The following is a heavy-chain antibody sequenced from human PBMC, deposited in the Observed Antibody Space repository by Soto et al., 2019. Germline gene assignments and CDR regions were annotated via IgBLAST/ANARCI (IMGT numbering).Heavy chain of an antibody. Sequence: PSETLSLTCTVSCDSINSGDFYWSWIRQPPGKGLQFIGYIYYSGSIHYDPSLNGRVTISVDTSKNQFSLKVTSVTAADTAVYYCARRGFWSGFTWGQGTLVTVSS. CDR3: ARRGFWSGFT. V-gene: IGHV4-30-4*01. CDR2: IYYSGSI. D-gene: IGHD3-3*01. CDR1: CDSINSGDFY. J-gene: IGHJ5*02.